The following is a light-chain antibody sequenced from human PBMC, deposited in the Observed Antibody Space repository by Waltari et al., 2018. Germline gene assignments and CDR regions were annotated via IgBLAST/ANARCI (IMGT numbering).Light chain of an antibody. CDR2: GND. Sequence: QSVLTQPPSVSAAPGQKVTISCSGSTSNIGNNYVSWYQQFPGAAPKVLIYGNDTRTTGSPDRFSGSKSGTLATLDITGLQTGDEADCYCGTWDNTLSAVFGGGTKVTVL. J-gene: IGLJ3*02. V-gene: IGLV1-51*01. CDR3: GTWDNTLSAV. CDR1: TSNIGNNY.